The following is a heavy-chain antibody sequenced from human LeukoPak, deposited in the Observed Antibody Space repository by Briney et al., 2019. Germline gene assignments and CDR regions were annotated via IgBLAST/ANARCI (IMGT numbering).Heavy chain of an antibody. Sequence: HPGGSLRPSCAASGFTFSSYGMHWVRLAPGKGLEWVTFIRYDGNNKYYAGSVKGRFTISRDNSKNTLYLQMNSLRAEDTAVYYCAKDSSVYHYESRNLDYWGQGTLVTVSS. V-gene: IGHV3-30*02. D-gene: IGHD3-22*01. CDR2: IRYDGNNK. CDR1: GFTFSSYG. CDR3: AKDSSVYHYESRNLDY. J-gene: IGHJ4*02.